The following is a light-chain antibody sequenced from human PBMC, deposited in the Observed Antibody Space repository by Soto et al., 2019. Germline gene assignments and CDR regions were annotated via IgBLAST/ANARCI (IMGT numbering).Light chain of an antibody. CDR1: QSVRSNY. CDR2: GAS. Sequence: EIVLTQSPGTLSLSPGERATLACRASQSVRSNYLAWYQQKPGQAPRLLIYGASSRATGIPDRFSGSGSGTDFTLTIRRMETEDLAVYYCQQYNTSPLMFGQGTKVDIK. J-gene: IGKJ1*01. V-gene: IGKV3-20*01. CDR3: QQYNTSPLM.